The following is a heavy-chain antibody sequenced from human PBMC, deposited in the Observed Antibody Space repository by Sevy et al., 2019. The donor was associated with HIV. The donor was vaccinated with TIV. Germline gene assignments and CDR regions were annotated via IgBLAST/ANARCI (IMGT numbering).Heavy chain of an antibody. CDR1: GGSFSGYY. J-gene: IGHJ4*02. CDR2: INHSEST. D-gene: IGHD3-10*01. CDR3: ARSLGIWFEEPGDY. V-gene: IGHV4-34*01. Sequence: TLSLTCAVYGGSFSGYYWSWIRQPPGKGLEWIGEINHSESTNYNPSLKSRVTISVDTSKNQFSLKLYSVTAADTAVYYCARSLGIWFEEPGDYWGQGTLVTVSS.